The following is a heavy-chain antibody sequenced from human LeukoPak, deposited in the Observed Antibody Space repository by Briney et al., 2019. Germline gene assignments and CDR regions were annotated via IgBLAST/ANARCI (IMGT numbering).Heavy chain of an antibody. J-gene: IGHJ6*03. Sequence: PGGSLRLSCASSGFIFSHYVMSWVRQAPGKGLEWVSVIYSGGSTYYADSVKGRFTISRDNSKNTLYLQMNSLRAEDTAVYYCASSSPTMVRGRGRYYYYYYMDVWGKGTTVTISS. CDR3: ASSSPTMVRGRGRYYYYYYMDV. D-gene: IGHD3-10*01. V-gene: IGHV3-66*01. CDR1: GFIFSHYV. CDR2: IYSGGST.